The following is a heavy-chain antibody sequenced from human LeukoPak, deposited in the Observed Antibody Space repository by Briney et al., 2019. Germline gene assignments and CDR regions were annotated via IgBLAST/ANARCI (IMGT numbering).Heavy chain of an antibody. D-gene: IGHD1-26*01. CDR1: GGTFSSYA. J-gene: IGHJ4*02. CDR2: IIPIFGTA. V-gene: IGHV1-69*13. CDR3: ARDSERIVGATTPNTFDY. Sequence: SVKVSCKASGGTFSSYAISWVRQAPGQGLEWMGGIIPIFGTANYAQKFQGRVTITADESTSTAYMELSRLRSDDTAVYYCARDSERIVGATTPNTFDYWGQGTLVTVSS.